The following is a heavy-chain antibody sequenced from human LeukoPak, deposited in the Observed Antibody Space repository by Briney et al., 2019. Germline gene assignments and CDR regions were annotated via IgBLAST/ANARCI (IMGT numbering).Heavy chain of an antibody. Sequence: GGSLRLSCAASGFTFSTYAMSWVRQAPGKGLEWVSDISGSGGTTHYADSVKGRFTISRDNSKNTLYLQMNSLRAEDTAVYYCAEERMTTTSFDYWGQGTLVTVSS. D-gene: IGHD4-11*01. J-gene: IGHJ4*02. CDR1: GFTFSTYA. CDR2: ISGSGGTT. CDR3: AEERMTTTSFDY. V-gene: IGHV3-23*01.